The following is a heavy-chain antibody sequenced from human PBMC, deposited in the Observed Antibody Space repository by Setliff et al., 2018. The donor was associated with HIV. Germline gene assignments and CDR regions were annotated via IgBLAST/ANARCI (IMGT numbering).Heavy chain of an antibody. D-gene: IGHD6-13*01. CDR3: ARVSQYSSSWYVRWFDP. V-gene: IGHV1-2*02. Sequence: ASVKVSCKASGYTFTGYYIHWVRQAPGQGLEWMGWINPNSGGTNYAQRFQGRVTMTRDTSISTAYMEVSRLRSDDTAVYYCARVSQYSSSWYVRWFDPWGQGTLVTVSS. J-gene: IGHJ5*02. CDR2: INPNSGGT. CDR1: GYTFTGYY.